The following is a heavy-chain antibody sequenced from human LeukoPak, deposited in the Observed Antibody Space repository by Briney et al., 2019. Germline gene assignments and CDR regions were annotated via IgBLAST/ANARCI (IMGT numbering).Heavy chain of an antibody. D-gene: IGHD6-6*01. V-gene: IGHV3-33*01. Sequence: GGSLRLSCAASGFTFSSYGMHWVRQAPGKGLEWVAVIWYDGSNKYYADSVKGRFTISRDNSKNTLYLQMNSLRAEDTAVYYCARDGIATRRLDYWGRGTLVTVSS. CDR1: GFTFSSYG. CDR3: ARDGIATRRLDY. CDR2: IWYDGSNK. J-gene: IGHJ4*02.